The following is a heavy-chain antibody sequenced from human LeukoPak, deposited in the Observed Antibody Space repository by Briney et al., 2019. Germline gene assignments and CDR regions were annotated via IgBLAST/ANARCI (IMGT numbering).Heavy chain of an antibody. D-gene: IGHD4/OR15-4a*01. Sequence: PSESLSLTCIVYGGSIRSDYWSWIRQPAGKGLEWIGRIYSGGSSNCNPSLKSRVTMSVDTSNNQISLKLTSVTAADTAVYYCARGSRGARFDYWGQGTLVTVSS. CDR1: GGSIRSDY. J-gene: IGHJ4*02. CDR3: ARGSRGARFDY. CDR2: IYSGGSS. V-gene: IGHV4-4*07.